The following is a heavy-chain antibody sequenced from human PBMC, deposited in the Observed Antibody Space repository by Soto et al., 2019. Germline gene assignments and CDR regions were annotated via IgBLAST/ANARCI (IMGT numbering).Heavy chain of an antibody. J-gene: IGHJ4*02. Sequence: PGGSLRLSCAASGFTFTIYAMSWVRQAPGKGLEWVSAITGSGGSTYYADSVKGRFTISRDNSKNTLYLQMNSLRAEDTAVYYCAKERGAMVRGSAFCFDYWGQGTLVTVSS. CDR3: AKERGAMVRGSAFCFDY. CDR2: ITGSGGST. D-gene: IGHD3-10*01. V-gene: IGHV3-23*01. CDR1: GFTFTIYA.